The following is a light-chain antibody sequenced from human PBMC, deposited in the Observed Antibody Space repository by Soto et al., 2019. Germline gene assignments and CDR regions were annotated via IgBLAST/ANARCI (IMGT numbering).Light chain of an antibody. V-gene: IGKV1-5*01. Sequence: RMTQYPSTMSGSVGDRVTITCRASQTISSWLAWYQQKPGKAPKSLIYDASSLESGVPSRFSGSGSGTEFTLTISSLQPDDFATYYCQQYNSYSPFGGGTKVAI. J-gene: IGKJ4*01. CDR2: DAS. CDR1: QTISSW. CDR3: QQYNSYSP.